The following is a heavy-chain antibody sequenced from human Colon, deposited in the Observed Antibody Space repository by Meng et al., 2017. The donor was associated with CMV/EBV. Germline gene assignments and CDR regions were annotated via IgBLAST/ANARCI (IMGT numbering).Heavy chain of an antibody. D-gene: IGHD3-10*01. CDR1: SMTLSSYW. CDR2: IKQDGSEI. J-gene: IGHJ6*02. V-gene: IGHV3-7*01. CDR3: ARGGITMARYGLDF. Sequence: GGSLRLSCVVSSMTLSSYWMTWVRQAPGEGLEWVANIKQDGSEISYVDSVKGRFTISRDNAKNSLYLEMNNLRAEDTAVYYCARGGITMARYGLDFWGQGTTVTVSS.